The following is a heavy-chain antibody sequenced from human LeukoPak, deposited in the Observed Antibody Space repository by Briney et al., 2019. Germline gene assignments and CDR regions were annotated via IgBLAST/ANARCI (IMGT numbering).Heavy chain of an antibody. D-gene: IGHD3-9*01. CDR2: ISSSSSYI. CDR3: ARDRGRWFTISPGPDYYGMDV. J-gene: IGHJ6*02. CDR1: GFTFSSYS. V-gene: IGHV3-21*01. Sequence: GGSLRLSCAASGFTFSSYSMNCVRQAPGKGLEWVSSISSSSSYIYYADSVKGRFTISRDNAKNSLYLQMNSLRAEDTAVYYCARDRGRWFTISPGPDYYGMDVWGQGTTVTVSS.